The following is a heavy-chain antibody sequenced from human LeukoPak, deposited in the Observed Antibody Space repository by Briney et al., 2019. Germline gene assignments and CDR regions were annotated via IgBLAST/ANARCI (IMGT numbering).Heavy chain of an antibody. V-gene: IGHV1-69*13. D-gene: IGHD3-22*01. CDR2: IIPIFGTA. CDR1: GGTSISYA. J-gene: IGHJ4*02. Sequence: SVKVSCKASGGTSISYAISWVRQAPGQGLEWMGGIIPIFGTANYAQKFQGRVTITADESTSTAYMELSSLRSEDTAVYYCARVAKYDSSGYYYGHHYWGQGTLVTVSS. CDR3: ARVAKYDSSGYYYGHHY.